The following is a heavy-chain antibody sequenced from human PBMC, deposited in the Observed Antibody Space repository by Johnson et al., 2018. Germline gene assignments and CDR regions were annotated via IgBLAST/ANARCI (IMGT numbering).Heavy chain of an antibody. V-gene: IGHV3-49*04. Sequence: VQLVESGGGLVQPGGSLRLSCATSGFTLSRHWMYCVRQAPGKGLEWVGLIRRENYGGTTDYAASVRARFFISRDDSKGILYLQMNDLKTEDTAVYYCTRINSSPSAVYYYYMDVWGKGTTVTVSS. J-gene: IGHJ6*03. CDR3: TRINSSPSAVYYYYMDV. D-gene: IGHD2/OR15-2a*01. CDR2: IRRENYGGTT. CDR1: GFTLSRHW.